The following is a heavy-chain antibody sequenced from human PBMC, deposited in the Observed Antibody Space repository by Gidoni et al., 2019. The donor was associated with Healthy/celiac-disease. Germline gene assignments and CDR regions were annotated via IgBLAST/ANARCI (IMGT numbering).Heavy chain of an antibody. J-gene: IGHJ6*02. CDR2: INAGNGNT. V-gene: IGHV1-3*01. D-gene: IGHD6-13*01. CDR1: GYTFTSYA. CDR3: ARVSEQQLVRSIYYDYGMDV. Sequence: QVQLVQSGAEVKKPGASVKVSCKASGYTFTSYAMHWVRQAPGQRLEWMGWINAGNGNTKYSQKFQGRVTITRDTSASTAYMELSSLRSEDTAVYYCARVSEQQLVRSIYYDYGMDVWGQGTTVTVSS.